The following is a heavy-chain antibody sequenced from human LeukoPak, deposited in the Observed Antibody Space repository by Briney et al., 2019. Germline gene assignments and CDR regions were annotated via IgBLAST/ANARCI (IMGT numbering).Heavy chain of an antibody. D-gene: IGHD5-24*01. J-gene: IGHJ4*02. CDR2: IIPIFGTA. V-gene: IGHV1-8*02. Sequence: GASVKVSCKASGYTFTSYGISWVRQAPGQGLEWMGGIIPIFGTANYAQKFQGRVTMTRNTSISTAYMELSSLRSEDTAVYYCARGLEMATVDYWGQGTLVTVSS. CDR1: GYTFTSYG. CDR3: ARGLEMATVDY.